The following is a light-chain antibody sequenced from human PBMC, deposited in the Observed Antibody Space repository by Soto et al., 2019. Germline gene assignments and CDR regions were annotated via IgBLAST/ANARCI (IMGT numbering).Light chain of an antibody. Sequence: EVVLAQSPGSLPLSPGEKATLSCRASQSISNNYVAWYQQKPGQAPRLLIYGASSRATGIPDRFSGSGSETDFTITISRLEPEDFAVYYCQQYAKSTWTFGQGTKVEIK. CDR2: GAS. J-gene: IGKJ1*01. CDR3: QQYAKSTWT. CDR1: QSISNNY. V-gene: IGKV3-20*01.